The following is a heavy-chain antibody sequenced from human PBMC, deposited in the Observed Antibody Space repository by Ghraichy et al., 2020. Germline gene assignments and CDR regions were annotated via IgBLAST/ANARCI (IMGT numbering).Heavy chain of an antibody. J-gene: IGHJ4*02. Sequence: GGALRLSCAASGFTFSSYAMHWVRQAPGKRLEWVAVISYDGSNKYYADSVKGRFTISRDNSKNTLYLQMNSLRAEDTAVYYCASPYAQYCSSISCYKLGYWGQGTLVTVSS. CDR3: ASPYAQYCSSISCYKLGY. D-gene: IGHD2-2*02. V-gene: IGHV3-30*04. CDR1: GFTFSSYA. CDR2: ISYDGSNK.